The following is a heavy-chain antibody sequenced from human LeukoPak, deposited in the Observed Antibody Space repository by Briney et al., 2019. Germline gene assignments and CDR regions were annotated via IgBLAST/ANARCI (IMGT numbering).Heavy chain of an antibody. V-gene: IGHV4-59*08. CDR1: GGSISSYY. CDR3: ARRYRSHSSSWSYYFDY. J-gene: IGHJ4*02. CDR2: IYYSGST. Sequence: SETLSLTCTVSGGSISSYYCSWIRQLARNGMGWNGYIYYSGSTNYNPSLKSRVTISGDTSKNQFSLKLSSATAADTAVYYCARRYRSHSSSWSYYFDYWGQGTLVTVSS. D-gene: IGHD6-13*01.